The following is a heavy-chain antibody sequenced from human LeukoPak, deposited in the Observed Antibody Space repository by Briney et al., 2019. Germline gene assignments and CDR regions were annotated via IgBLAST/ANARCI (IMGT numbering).Heavy chain of an antibody. Sequence: GGSLRLSCAASGFSVSSNYMSWVRQAPGKGLEWVSVIYSGGNTYYADSVKGRFTISRDNSKNTLYLQMNSLRAEDTAMYYCARGEWGYDYNRGLDYWGQGTLVTVSS. J-gene: IGHJ4*02. CDR1: GFSVSSNY. D-gene: IGHD1-14*01. V-gene: IGHV3-66*01. CDR3: ARGEWGYDYNRGLDY. CDR2: IYSGGNT.